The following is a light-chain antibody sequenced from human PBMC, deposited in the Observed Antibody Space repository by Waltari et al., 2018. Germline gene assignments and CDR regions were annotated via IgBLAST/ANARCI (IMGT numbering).Light chain of an antibody. Sequence: QSVLTQPPSVSATSGQRVTISCSGKRSNIGSNYVSWYQQFPGTAPKLLIFDDNKRPPGIPARFSGSKSGTSATLAITGLQSGDEADYYCGTWDSSLATLVFGGGTNLAVL. CDR1: RSNIGSNY. CDR2: DDN. V-gene: IGLV1-51*01. J-gene: IGLJ2*01. CDR3: GTWDSSLATLV.